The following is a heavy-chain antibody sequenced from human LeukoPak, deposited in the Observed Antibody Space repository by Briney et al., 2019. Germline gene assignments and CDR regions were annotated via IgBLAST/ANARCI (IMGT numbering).Heavy chain of an antibody. CDR2: INPNSGGT. J-gene: IGHJ5*02. V-gene: IGHV1-2*02. CDR3: ARGGSGSYYENWFDP. D-gene: IGHD3-10*01. Sequence: ASVKVSCKASGYTFTGYYMHWVRQAPGQGLEWMGWINPNSGGTNYAQKFQGRVTMTRDTSISTAYMELSRLRSDDTAVYYCARGGSGSYYENWFDPWGQGTLVTVSS. CDR1: GYTFTGYY.